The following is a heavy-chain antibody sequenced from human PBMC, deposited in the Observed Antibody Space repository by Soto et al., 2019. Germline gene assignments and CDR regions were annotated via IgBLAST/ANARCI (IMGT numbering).Heavy chain of an antibody. CDR3: ARLTIFGVEPPEQFDY. CDR2: IYYSGST. J-gene: IGHJ4*02. Sequence: SETLSLTCTVSGGSISSSSYYWGWIRQPPGKGLEWIGSIYYSGSTYYNPSLKSRVTISVDTSKNQFSLKLSSVTAADTAVYYCARLTIFGVEPPEQFDYWGQGTLVTVSS. D-gene: IGHD3-3*01. V-gene: IGHV4-39*01. CDR1: GGSISSSSYY.